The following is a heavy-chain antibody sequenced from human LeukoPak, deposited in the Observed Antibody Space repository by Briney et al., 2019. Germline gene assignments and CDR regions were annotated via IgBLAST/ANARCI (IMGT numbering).Heavy chain of an antibody. V-gene: IGHV4-34*01. CDR3: ARIRCGHTDDRCYNY. Sequence: SETLSLTCAVQGVSVNAYSWSWIRHSPGKGLEWIGEIDHSGGTNYNPSLKSRATISVDTSENQFSLRVTSVTAADTAVYYCARIRCGHTDDRCYNYWGQGTLVTVSS. J-gene: IGHJ4*02. CDR2: IDHSGGT. D-gene: IGHD2-8*01. CDR1: GVSVNAYS.